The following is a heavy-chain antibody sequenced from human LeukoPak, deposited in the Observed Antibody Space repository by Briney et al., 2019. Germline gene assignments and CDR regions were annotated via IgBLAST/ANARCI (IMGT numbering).Heavy chain of an antibody. CDR2: MNPNSGNT. D-gene: IGHD3-10*02. V-gene: IGHV1-8*01. Sequence: ASVRVSCKASGYTFTSYDINWVRQATGQGLEWMGWMNPNSGNTGYAQKFQGRVTMTRDTSISTAYMELSSLRSEDTAVYYCARERGMKYYYVDDAFDIWGQGTMVTVSS. CDR1: GYTFTSYD. J-gene: IGHJ3*02. CDR3: ARERGMKYYYVDDAFDI.